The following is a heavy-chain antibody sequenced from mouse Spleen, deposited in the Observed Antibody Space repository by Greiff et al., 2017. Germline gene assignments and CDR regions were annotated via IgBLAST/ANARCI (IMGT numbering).Heavy chain of an antibody. CDR2: IYPGDGDT. D-gene: IGHD2-14*01. CDR1: GYAFSSSW. CDR3: ARSAYRSRGGYAMDY. V-gene: IGHV1-82*01. Sequence: VQVVESGPELVKPGASVKISCKASGYAFSSSWMNWVKQRPGKGLEWIGRIYPGDGDTNYNGKFKGKATLTADKSSSTAYMQLSSLTSEDSAVYFCARSAYRSRGGYAMDYWGQGTSVTVSS. J-gene: IGHJ4*01.